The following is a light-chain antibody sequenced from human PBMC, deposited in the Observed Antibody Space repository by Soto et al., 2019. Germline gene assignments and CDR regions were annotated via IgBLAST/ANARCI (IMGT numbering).Light chain of an antibody. V-gene: IGLV2-8*01. Sequence: QSALTQPPSASGSPGQSVTISCTGTSSDVGAYKYVSWYQQYPGKAPKLMIYEGTKRPSGVPDRFSGSKSGKTASLTVSGLQAEDEDDYYCTSYVGNDIWVFGGGTKVTVL. CDR3: TSYVGNDIWV. CDR1: SSDVGAYKY. J-gene: IGLJ3*02. CDR2: EGT.